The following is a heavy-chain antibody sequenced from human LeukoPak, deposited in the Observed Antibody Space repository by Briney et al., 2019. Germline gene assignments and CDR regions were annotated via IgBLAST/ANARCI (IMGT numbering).Heavy chain of an antibody. V-gene: IGHV4-30-2*01. CDR3: ARGSGFYYGSGSPPTAVDV. CDR2: IYHSGIT. J-gene: IGHJ6*02. Sequence: SETLSLTCAVSGGSIGSGGFSWSWIRLPPGKGLECIGYIYHSGITYYNPSLKSRVTISIDRSKNQFSLTLSSVTAAVTAVYYCARGSGFYYGSGSPPTAVDVWGQGTTVTVSS. CDR1: GGSIGSGGFS. D-gene: IGHD3-10*01.